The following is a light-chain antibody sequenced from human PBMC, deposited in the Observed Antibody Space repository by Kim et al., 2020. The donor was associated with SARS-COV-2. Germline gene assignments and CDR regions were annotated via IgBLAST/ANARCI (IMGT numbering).Light chain of an antibody. CDR3: QQYGSSPPT. CDR1: QSVSSSY. J-gene: IGKJ1*01. Sequence: EIVLTQSPGTLSLSPGERATLSCRASQSVSSSYLAWYQQKPGQAPRLLIYGASSRATSIPDRFSGSGSGTDFTLTISRLEPEDFAVYYCQQYGSSPPTFGQGTKVEIK. CDR2: GAS. V-gene: IGKV3-20*01.